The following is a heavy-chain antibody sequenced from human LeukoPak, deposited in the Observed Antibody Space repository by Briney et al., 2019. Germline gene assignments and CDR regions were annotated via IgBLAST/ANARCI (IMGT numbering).Heavy chain of an antibody. Sequence: GGSLRLSCAASGFTFSSYWMSWVRQAPGKGLEWVANIKQDGSEKYYVDSVKGRFTISRDNAKNSLYLQMNSLRAKDTAVYYCARDGFSVDSSGYYPYWGQGTLVTVSS. CDR3: ARDGFSVDSSGYYPY. J-gene: IGHJ4*02. V-gene: IGHV3-7*01. D-gene: IGHD3-22*01. CDR2: IKQDGSEK. CDR1: GFTFSSYW.